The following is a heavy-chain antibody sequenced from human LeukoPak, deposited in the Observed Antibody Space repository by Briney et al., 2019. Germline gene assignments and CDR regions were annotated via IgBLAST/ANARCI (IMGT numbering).Heavy chain of an antibody. CDR2: ISSSSSSYI. Sequence: PGGSLRLSCAASGFTFSSYSMNWVRQAPGKGLEWVSSISSSSSSYIYYADSVKGRFTISRDDAKNSLYLQMNSLRAEDTAVYYCARDRIAAAGSFDYWGQGTLVTVSS. CDR1: GFTFSSYS. V-gene: IGHV3-21*01. J-gene: IGHJ4*02. CDR3: ARDRIAAAGSFDY. D-gene: IGHD6-13*01.